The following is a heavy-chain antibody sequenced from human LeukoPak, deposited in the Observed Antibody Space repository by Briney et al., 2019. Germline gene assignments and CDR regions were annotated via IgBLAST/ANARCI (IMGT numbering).Heavy chain of an antibody. D-gene: IGHD5-12*01. CDR3: ARAGGYVNYFDY. J-gene: IGHJ4*02. CDR2: IYHSGST. CDR1: GDSISSNNW. V-gene: IGHV4-4*02. Sequence: SETLSLTCAVSGDSISSNNWWSWVRQPPGKGLEWIGEIYHSGSTNYNPSLKSRVTILLDKSKNQFSLKLSSVTAADTAVYYCARAGGYVNYFDYWGQGTLVTVSS.